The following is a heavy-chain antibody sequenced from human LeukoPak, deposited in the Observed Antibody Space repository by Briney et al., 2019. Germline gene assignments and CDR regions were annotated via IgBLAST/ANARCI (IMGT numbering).Heavy chain of an antibody. Sequence: PSETLSLTCTVSGGSISSSSYYWGWIRQPPGKGLEWIGSIYSSGSTYYNPSLRSRVTISVDTSKNQFSLKLSSVTAADTAAYYCARSGSGYLRYYFDYWGQGTLVTVPS. CDR1: GGSISSSSYY. D-gene: IGHD5-12*01. CDR3: ARSGSGYLRYYFDY. J-gene: IGHJ4*02. CDR2: IYSSGST. V-gene: IGHV4-39*07.